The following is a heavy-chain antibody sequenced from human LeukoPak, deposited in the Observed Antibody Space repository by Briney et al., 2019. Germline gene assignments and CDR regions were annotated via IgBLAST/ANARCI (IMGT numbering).Heavy chain of an antibody. CDR1: GGSISSDDYY. CDR3: ARHDEDGRNFAY. V-gene: IGHV4-30-4*01. Sequence: PSETLSLTCTVSGGSISSDDYYWSWIRQPPGKGLEWIGYIYYSGITYYNPSLKSRVTISVDTSKNQFSLKLSSVTAADTAVYYCARHDEDGRNFAYWGQGILVTVSS. D-gene: IGHD2-15*01. CDR2: IYYSGIT. J-gene: IGHJ4*02.